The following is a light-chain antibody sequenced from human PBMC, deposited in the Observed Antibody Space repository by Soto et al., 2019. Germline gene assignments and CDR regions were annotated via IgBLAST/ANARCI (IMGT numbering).Light chain of an antibody. J-gene: IGKJ1*01. Sequence: EVVLTQSPGTLSLSPGERATLSCRASQSVSNNYLAWYQQKPGQDRRLLIYGASTRATGVPDRFSGSGSGTEFTLTISRLEPEDFVVFYCHHYCSSPRTFRQGTRVEVK. CDR3: HHYCSSPRT. CDR2: GAS. CDR1: QSVSNNY. V-gene: IGKV3-20*01.